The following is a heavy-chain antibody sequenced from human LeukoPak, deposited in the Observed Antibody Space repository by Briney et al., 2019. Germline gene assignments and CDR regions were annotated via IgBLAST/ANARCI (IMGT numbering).Heavy chain of an antibody. Sequence: GGSLRLSCVVSGFTFSNYAMHWVRQAPGQAPGKGLEWVAVMSYDGSHEYYADSVKGRFTISRDNPKSTLYLQMNSLRPEDTAVYYCARAFGGSYSSTVDYWGQGTLVTVSS. CDR3: ARAFGGSYSSTVDY. CDR1: GFTFSNYA. D-gene: IGHD1-26*01. CDR2: MSYDGSHE. V-gene: IGHV3-30*04. J-gene: IGHJ4*02.